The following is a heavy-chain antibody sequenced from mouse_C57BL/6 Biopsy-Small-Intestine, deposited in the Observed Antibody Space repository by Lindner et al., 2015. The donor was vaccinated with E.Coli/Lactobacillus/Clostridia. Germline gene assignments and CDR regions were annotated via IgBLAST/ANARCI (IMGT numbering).Heavy chain of an antibody. CDR2: INPNYGTS. Sequence: VQLQESGAELVKPGASVKISCKASGYSFIHYNMNWVKQSNGKSLEWIGVINPNYGTSSYNQKFKGKATLTVDQSSSTAYMQLNSLTSEDSAVYYCASSGYTYYYAMDYWGQGTSVTVSS. V-gene: IGHV1-39*01. D-gene: IGHD3-2*02. J-gene: IGHJ4*01. CDR3: ASSGYTYYYAMDY. CDR1: GYSFIHYN.